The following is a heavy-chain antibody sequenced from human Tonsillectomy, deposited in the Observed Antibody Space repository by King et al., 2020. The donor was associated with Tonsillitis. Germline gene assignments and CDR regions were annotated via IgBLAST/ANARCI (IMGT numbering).Heavy chain of an antibody. CDR1: GGSISSGDYY. CDR2: IYYSGST. CDR3: ARAIRLQTTGIPCDY. Sequence: VQLQESGPGLVKPSQTLSLTCTVSGGSISSGDYYWSWIRQPPGKGLEWIGYIYYSGSTYYNPSLKSRVTISVDTSKNQFSLKLSSVTAADTAVYYCARAIRLQTTGIPCDYWGQGTLVTVSS. D-gene: IGHD4-17*01. V-gene: IGHV4-30-4*01. J-gene: IGHJ4*02.